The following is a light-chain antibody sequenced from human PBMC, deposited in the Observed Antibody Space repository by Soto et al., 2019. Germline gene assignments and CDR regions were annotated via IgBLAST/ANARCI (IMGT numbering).Light chain of an antibody. J-gene: IGLJ1*01. V-gene: IGLV2-23*01. CDR3: CSYAGNPYV. CDR2: EGS. CDR1: SSDVGSYNS. Sequence: QSALTQPASVSGSPGQSIAISCTGTSSDVGSYNSVSWYQQHPGKAPKLMIYEGSKRPSGVSDRFSGSKSGNTASLTISGLQAEDEADYYCCSYAGNPYVFGTGTEVTVL.